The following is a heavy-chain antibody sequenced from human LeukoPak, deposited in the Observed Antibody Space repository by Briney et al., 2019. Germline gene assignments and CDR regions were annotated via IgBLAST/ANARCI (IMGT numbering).Heavy chain of an antibody. CDR3: ARARLPQKDIVVVPAAVDP. J-gene: IGHJ5*02. CDR2: ISSISSYI. CDR1: GFTFSSYS. D-gene: IGHD2-2*01. V-gene: IGHV3-21*01. Sequence: GGSLRLSCAASGFTFSSYSMNWVRQAPGKGLEWVSSISSISSYIYYADSVKGRFTISRDNAKNSLYLQMNSLRAEDTAVYYCARARLPQKDIVVVPAAVDPWGQGTLVTVSS.